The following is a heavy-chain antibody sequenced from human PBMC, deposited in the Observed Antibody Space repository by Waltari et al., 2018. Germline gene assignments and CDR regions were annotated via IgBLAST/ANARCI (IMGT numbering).Heavy chain of an antibody. D-gene: IGHD1-7*01. CDR2: ISGSGGST. Sequence: EVQLLESGGGLVQPGGSLRLSCAASGFTFSSYAMSWVRQAPGKGLEWVSAISGSGGSTYYADSVKGRFTISRDNSKNTLYLQMNSLRAEDTAVYYCAKVPYNWNYRRYYYYYMDVWGKGTTVTISS. CDR1: GFTFSSYA. V-gene: IGHV3-23*01. CDR3: AKVPYNWNYRRYYYYYMDV. J-gene: IGHJ6*03.